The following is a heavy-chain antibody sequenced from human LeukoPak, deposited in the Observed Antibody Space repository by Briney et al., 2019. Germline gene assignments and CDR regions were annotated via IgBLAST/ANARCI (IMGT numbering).Heavy chain of an antibody. V-gene: IGHV3-30*18. CDR3: AKGEFIYDFWSGYSDDAFDI. CDR2: ISYGGSNK. D-gene: IGHD3-3*01. CDR1: GFTFSSYG. Sequence: GGSLRLSCAASGFTFSSYGMHWVRQAPGKGLEWVAVISYGGSNKYYADSVKGRFTISRDNSKNTLYLQMNRLRAEDTAVYYCAKGEFIYDFWSGYSDDAFDIWGQGTMVTVSS. J-gene: IGHJ3*02.